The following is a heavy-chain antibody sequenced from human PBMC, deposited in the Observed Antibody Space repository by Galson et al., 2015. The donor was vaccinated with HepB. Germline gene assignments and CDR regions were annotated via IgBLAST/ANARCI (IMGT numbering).Heavy chain of an antibody. CDR2: FDPEDGET. V-gene: IGHV1-24*01. D-gene: IGHD3-16*01. CDR1: GYTLTELS. Sequence: SVKVSCKVSGYTLTELSMHWVRQAPGKGLEWMGGFDPEDGETIYAQKFQGRITMTEDTSTDTAYMELSSLRSEDTAVYYCALLSSGGGLEAFDTWGQGTMVTVSS. CDR3: ALLSSGGGLEAFDT. J-gene: IGHJ3*02.